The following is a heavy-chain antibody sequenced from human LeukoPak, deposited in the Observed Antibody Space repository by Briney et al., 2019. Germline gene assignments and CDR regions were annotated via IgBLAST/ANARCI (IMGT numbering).Heavy chain of an antibody. Sequence: KPSETLSLTCTVSGGSISSSSYYWGWVRHPPGKGLEWIGSIYYSGSTYYNPSLKSRVTISVDTSKNQFSLKLSSVTAADTAVYYCALTYYDFWSVMPWGYFDYWGQGTLVTVSS. CDR2: IYYSGST. V-gene: IGHV4-39*01. CDR3: ALTYYDFWSVMPWGYFDY. CDR1: GGSISSSSYY. J-gene: IGHJ4*02. D-gene: IGHD3-3*01.